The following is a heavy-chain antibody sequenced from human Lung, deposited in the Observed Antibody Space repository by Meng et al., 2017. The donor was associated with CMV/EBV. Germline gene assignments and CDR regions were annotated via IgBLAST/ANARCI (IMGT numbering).Heavy chain of an antibody. J-gene: IGHJ6*04. CDR3: ARGTVTSRFIVPPFAIKIVYSMDV. CDR2: INHSGST. Sequence: SXTXSLXXAVYGGSFSGYFWSWIRQAPGKGLEWIGKINHSGSTNYNPSLKSRVTISVDTSKNQFLLKLSTVIAADRAVYYCARGTVTSRFIVPPFAIKIVYSMDVWXKETTVTVSS. V-gene: IGHV4-34*01. D-gene: IGHD2-2*01. CDR1: GGSFSGYF.